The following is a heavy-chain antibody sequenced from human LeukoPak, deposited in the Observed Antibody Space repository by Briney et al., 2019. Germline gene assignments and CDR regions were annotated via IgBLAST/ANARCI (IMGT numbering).Heavy chain of an antibody. CDR2: IYYSGST. CDR3: AREAVQLERPFAP. CDR1: GGSISSYY. J-gene: IGHJ5*02. V-gene: IGHV4-59*01. Sequence: SETLSLTCTVSGGSISSYYWSWIRQPPGKGLEWIGYIYYSGSTNYNPSLKSRVTISVDTSKNQFSLKLSSVTAADTAGYYCAREAVQLERPFAPWGQGTLVTASS. D-gene: IGHD1-1*01.